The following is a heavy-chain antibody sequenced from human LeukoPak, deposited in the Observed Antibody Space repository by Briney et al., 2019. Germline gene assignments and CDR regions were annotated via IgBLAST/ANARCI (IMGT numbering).Heavy chain of an antibody. D-gene: IGHD4-23*01. CDR3: ARGPDYGGNSL. CDR1: GGTFSSYA. CDR2: IIPIFGTA. V-gene: IGHV1-69*01. J-gene: IGHJ4*02. Sequence: GASVKVSCKASGGTFSSYAISWVRQAPGQGLEWMGGIIPIFGTANYAQKFQGRVTVTADESTSTAYMELSSLRSEDTAVYYCARGPDYGGNSLWGQGTLVTVSS.